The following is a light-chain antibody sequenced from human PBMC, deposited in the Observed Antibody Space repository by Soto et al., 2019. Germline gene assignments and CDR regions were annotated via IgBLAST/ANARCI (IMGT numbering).Light chain of an antibody. CDR2: DAS. V-gene: IGKV3-11*01. CDR3: QQRSNWPPIT. Sequence: IVLTQSPAPLSLSPGERAPLSCRASQSVSSYLAWYQQKPGQAPRLLIYDASTRATGIPARFSGSGAGTEFTLTISSLEPEDFSVYYCQQRSNWPPITVGQGTRLEIK. J-gene: IGKJ5*01. CDR1: QSVSSY.